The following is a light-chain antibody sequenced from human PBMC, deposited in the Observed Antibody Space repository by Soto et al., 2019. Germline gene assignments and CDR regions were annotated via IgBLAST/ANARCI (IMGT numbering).Light chain of an antibody. CDR1: SSNIGAGYD. V-gene: IGLV1-40*01. CDR3: QSYDSSLSGSV. Sequence: QSVLTQPPSVSGAPGQRVTISCTGSSSNIGAGYDVHWYQQLPGTAPKLLIYGNSNRPSGVPDRFSGFKSGTSASLAITGLQAEDEAYYYCQSYDSSLSGSVFGGGTKLTVL. J-gene: IGLJ3*02. CDR2: GNS.